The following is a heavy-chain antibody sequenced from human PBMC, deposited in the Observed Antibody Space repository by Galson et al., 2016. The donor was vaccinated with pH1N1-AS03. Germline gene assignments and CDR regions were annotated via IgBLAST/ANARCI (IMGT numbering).Heavy chain of an antibody. CDR2: INTGNGNT. V-gene: IGHV1-3*04. CDR1: GYRFNIYD. Sequence: SVKVSCKASGYRFNIYDMHWVRQAPGQRPEWMGWINTGNGNTKYSQKFQGRITVTRDTTASTAYMDWSSIKFEDTAVYYCTRIRRGTAVAGAAWLHWGQGTLVTVSS. CDR3: TRIRRGTAVAGAAWLH. J-gene: IGHJ4*02. D-gene: IGHD6-19*01.